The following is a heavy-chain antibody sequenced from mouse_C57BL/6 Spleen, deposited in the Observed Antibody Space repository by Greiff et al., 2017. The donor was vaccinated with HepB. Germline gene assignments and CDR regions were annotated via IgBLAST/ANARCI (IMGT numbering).Heavy chain of an antibody. J-gene: IGHJ2*01. V-gene: IGHV2-2*01. Sequence: VKLMESGPGLVQPSQILSITCTVSGFSLTSYGVHWVRQSPGKGLEWLGVIWSGGSTDYNAAFISRLSISKDNSKSQVFFKMNSLQADDTAIYYCARNGYDEGRGYFDYWGQGTTLTVSS. CDR2: IWSGGST. CDR3: ARNGYDEGRGYFDY. CDR1: GFSLTSYG. D-gene: IGHD2-2*01.